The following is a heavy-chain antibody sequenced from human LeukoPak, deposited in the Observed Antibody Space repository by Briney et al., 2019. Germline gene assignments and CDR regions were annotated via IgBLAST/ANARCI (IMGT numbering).Heavy chain of an antibody. J-gene: IGHJ5*02. V-gene: IGHV1-18*01. CDR1: GYTFTSYG. Sequence: GASVKVSCKASGYTFTSYGISWVRQAPGQGLEWMGWISVYNGNTNYAQNLQGRVTMTTDTSTSTAYMELRSLRSDDTAVYYCARDGDGDKARGGGAYNWFDPWGQGTLVTVSS. D-gene: IGHD5-18*01. CDR3: ARDGDGDKARGGGAYNWFDP. CDR2: ISVYNGNT.